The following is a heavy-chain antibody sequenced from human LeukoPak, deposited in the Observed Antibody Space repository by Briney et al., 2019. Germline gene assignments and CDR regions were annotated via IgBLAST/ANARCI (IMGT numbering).Heavy chain of an antibody. D-gene: IGHD6-6*01. J-gene: IGHJ6*02. Sequence: GGSLRLSCAASGFTFSSYGMHWVRQAPGKGLEWVAVIWYDGSNKYYADSVKGRFTISRDNSKNTLCLQMNSLRAEDTAVYYCAREIGYSSSSGANYYYGMDVWGQGTTVTVSS. CDR2: IWYDGSNK. V-gene: IGHV3-33*01. CDR1: GFTFSSYG. CDR3: AREIGYSSSSGANYYYGMDV.